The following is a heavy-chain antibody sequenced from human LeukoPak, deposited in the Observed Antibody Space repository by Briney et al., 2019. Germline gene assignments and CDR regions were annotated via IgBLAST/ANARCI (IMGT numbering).Heavy chain of an antibody. Sequence: GGSLILSCAASGFTFSSYWMHWVRQAPGKGLVWVSRINSDGSSTSYADSVKGRFTISRDNATYTLYLQMNSLRAEDTAVYYCARDRDRFWNDANDAFDIWGQGTMVTVSS. V-gene: IGHV3-74*01. CDR2: INSDGSST. J-gene: IGHJ3*02. CDR1: GFTFSSYW. CDR3: ARDRDRFWNDANDAFDI. D-gene: IGHD1-1*01.